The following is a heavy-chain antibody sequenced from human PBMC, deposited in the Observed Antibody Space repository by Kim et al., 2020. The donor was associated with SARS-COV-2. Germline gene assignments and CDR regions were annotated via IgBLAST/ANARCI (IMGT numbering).Heavy chain of an antibody. D-gene: IGHD3-10*01. CDR2: ISGSGGST. CDR1: GFTFSSYA. J-gene: IGHJ5*02. CDR3: AKYVMVRGVPGGWFDP. V-gene: IGHV3-23*01. Sequence: GGSLRLSCAASGFTFSSYAMSWVRQAPGKGLEWVSAISGSGGSTYYADSVKGRFTISRDNSKNTLYLQMNSLRAEDTAVYYCAKYVMVRGVPGGWFDPWGQGTLVTVSS.